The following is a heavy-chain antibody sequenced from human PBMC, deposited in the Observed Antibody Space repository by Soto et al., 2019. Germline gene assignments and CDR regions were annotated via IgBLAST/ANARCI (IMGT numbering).Heavy chain of an antibody. J-gene: IGHJ6*02. CDR1: GFTFSTYS. CDR2: ISSRSYTI. Sequence: EVQLVESGAGLVQPGGSLRLSCAASGFTFSTYSMNWVRQAPGKGLEWVSYISSRSYTIYYVDSAKGRFTISRDNAKNWLYLQMNSLRDEDTAVYYCARGGRSSDNGMDVWGQGTTVTVSS. D-gene: IGHD3-16*01. CDR3: ARGGRSSDNGMDV. V-gene: IGHV3-48*02.